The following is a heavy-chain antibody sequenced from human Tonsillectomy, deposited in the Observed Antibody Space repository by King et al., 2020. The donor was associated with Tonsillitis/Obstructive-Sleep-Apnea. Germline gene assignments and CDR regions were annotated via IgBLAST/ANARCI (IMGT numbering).Heavy chain of an antibody. CDR2: ISSNGGST. D-gene: IGHD2-2*01. CDR1: GFTFSCYA. J-gene: IGHJ6*02. CDR3: VKGGDIVVVPAAHPYYYYGMDV. Sequence: VQLVESGGGLVQPGGSLRLSCSASGFTFSCYAMHWVRQAPGKGLEYVSAISSNGGSTYYADSVKGRFTISRDNSKNTLYLQMSSLRAEDTAVYYCVKGGDIVVVPAAHPYYYYGMDVWGQGTTVTISS. V-gene: IGHV3-64D*06.